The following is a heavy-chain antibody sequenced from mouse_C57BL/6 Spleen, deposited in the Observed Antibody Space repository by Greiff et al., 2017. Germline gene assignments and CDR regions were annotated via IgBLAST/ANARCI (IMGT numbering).Heavy chain of an antibody. J-gene: IGHJ2*01. V-gene: IGHV1-22*01. D-gene: IGHD2-4*01. CDR2: INPNNGGT. CDR3: ASTSYDYFGYYVEY. Sequence: VQLQQPGPELVKPGASVKMSCKASGYTFTDYNMHWVKQSHGKSLEWIGYINPNNGGTSYNQKFKGKATLTVNKTSSTAYMELRSLTSEDSAVYYCASTSYDYFGYYVEYRGKGTTLAVSS. CDR1: GYTFTDYN.